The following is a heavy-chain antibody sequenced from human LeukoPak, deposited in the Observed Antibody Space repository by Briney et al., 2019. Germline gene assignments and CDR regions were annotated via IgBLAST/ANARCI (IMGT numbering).Heavy chain of an antibody. Sequence: GGSLRLSCAASGFTFSTYWMSWMRQVPGKGLEWVANIKQDGSDKYYVDSVKGRFTISRDNAENSLYLQMNSLRAEDTAVYYCATYSSSFFNWGQGTLVTVFS. CDR2: IKQDGSDK. J-gene: IGHJ4*02. V-gene: IGHV3-7*01. D-gene: IGHD6-13*01. CDR1: GFTFSTYW. CDR3: ATYSSSFFN.